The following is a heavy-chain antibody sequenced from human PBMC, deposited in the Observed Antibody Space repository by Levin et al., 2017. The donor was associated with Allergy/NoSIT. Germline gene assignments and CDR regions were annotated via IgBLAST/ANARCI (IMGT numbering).Heavy chain of an antibody. J-gene: IGHJ4*02. V-gene: IGHV3-43*01. Sequence: PGGSLRLSCAASGFTFDDYTMHWVRQAPGKGLEWVSLISWDGGSTYYADSVKGRFTISRDNSKNSLYLQMNSLRTEDTALYYCAKDGVLRLLWFGEFDYWGQGTLVTVSS. CDR2: ISWDGGST. CDR1: GFTFDDYT. CDR3: AKDGVLRLLWFGEFDY. D-gene: IGHD3-10*01.